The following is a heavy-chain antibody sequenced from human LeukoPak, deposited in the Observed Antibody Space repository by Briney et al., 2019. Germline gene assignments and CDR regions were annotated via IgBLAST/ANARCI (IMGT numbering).Heavy chain of an antibody. CDR1: GFTFSSYW. CDR3: ARFRGGSWYSDY. V-gene: IGHV3-53*01. D-gene: IGHD2-15*01. J-gene: IGHJ4*02. Sequence: QHGGSLRLSCAASGFTFSSYWMSWVRQAPGKGLEWVSVIYSGGGTYYADSVKGRFTISRDNSKNTLYLQMNSLRAEDTAVYYCARFRGGSWYSDYWGQGTLVTVSS. CDR2: IYSGGGT.